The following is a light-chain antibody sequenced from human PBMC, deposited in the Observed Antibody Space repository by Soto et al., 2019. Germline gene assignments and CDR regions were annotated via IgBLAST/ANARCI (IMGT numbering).Light chain of an antibody. CDR1: SSDVGGYNY. CDR2: EVS. CDR3: SSYTSSRAYV. V-gene: IGLV2-14*01. Sequence: QSVLTQPASVSGSPGQSITISCTGTSSDVGGYNYVSWYQQQSGKAPKLMIHEVSNRPSGVSNRFSGSESGNTASLTISGLQAEDEADYYCSSYTSSRAYVFGIGTKVT. J-gene: IGLJ1*01.